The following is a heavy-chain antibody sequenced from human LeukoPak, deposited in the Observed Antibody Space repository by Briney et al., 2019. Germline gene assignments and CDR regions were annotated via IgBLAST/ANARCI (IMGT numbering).Heavy chain of an antibody. Sequence: ASVKVSCKASGGTFSSYAISWVRQAPGQGLEWMGWISAYNGNTNYAQKLQGRVTMTTDTSTSTAYMELRSLRSDDTAVYYCARVHGVLLWFGESIDYWGQGTLVTVSS. D-gene: IGHD3-10*01. CDR3: ARVHGVLLWFGESIDY. J-gene: IGHJ4*02. CDR2: ISAYNGNT. V-gene: IGHV1-18*01. CDR1: GGTFSSYA.